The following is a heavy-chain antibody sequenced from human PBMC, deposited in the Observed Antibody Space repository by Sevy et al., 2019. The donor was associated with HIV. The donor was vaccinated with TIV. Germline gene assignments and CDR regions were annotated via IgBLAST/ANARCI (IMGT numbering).Heavy chain of an antibody. CDR1: GFTFSTYA. CDR2: ISYDGSNK. J-gene: IGHJ4*02. CDR3: ARVPSPYGDYFYDY. Sequence: GGSLRLSCAASGFTFSTYAMHWVRQAPGKGLEWVAVISYDGSNKNYADSVKGRFTISRDNSTNTLYLQVNSLRPEDTAVYYSARVPSPYGDYFYDYWGQGALVTVSS. D-gene: IGHD4-17*01. V-gene: IGHV3-30-3*01.